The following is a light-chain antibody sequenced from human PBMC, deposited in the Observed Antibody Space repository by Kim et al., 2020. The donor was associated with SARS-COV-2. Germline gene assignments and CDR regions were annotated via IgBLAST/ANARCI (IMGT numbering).Light chain of an antibody. J-gene: IGKJ2*01. V-gene: IGKV1-8*01. CDR1: QGISSY. Sequence: SASTGDRVTITWRASQGISSYLAWYQQKPGKAPKLLIYAASTVQSGVPSRFSGSGSGTDVTLTISCLQSEDFATYYCQQYYSYPLTFGQGTKLEI. CDR2: AAS. CDR3: QQYYSYPLT.